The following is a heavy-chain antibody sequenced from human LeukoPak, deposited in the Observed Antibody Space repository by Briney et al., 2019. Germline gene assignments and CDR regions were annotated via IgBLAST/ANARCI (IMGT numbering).Heavy chain of an antibody. CDR2: IIPMFGTA. D-gene: IGHD2-2*02. CDR1: GGTFSSYA. CDR3: ARELIRVGYCSSTSCYTSMNWFDP. J-gene: IGHJ5*02. V-gene: IGHV1-69*05. Sequence: GASVKVSCKASGGTFSSYAISWVRQAPGQGLEWMGGIIPMFGTANYAQTFQGRVTITTDESTSTAYMELRSLRSEDTAVYYCARELIRVGYCSSTSCYTSMNWFDPWGQGTLVTVSS.